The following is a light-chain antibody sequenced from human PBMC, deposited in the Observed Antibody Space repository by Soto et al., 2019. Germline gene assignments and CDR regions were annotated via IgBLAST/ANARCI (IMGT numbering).Light chain of an antibody. CDR3: QQYSNWPPEYT. CDR2: GAS. Sequence: ETVMTQSPATLSVSPGERATLSCRASQSISSNLAWYQQTPGQAPRLLIFGASTRATGIPARFSGSGSGTEFTLTINSLQSEDFGIYYCQQYSNWPPEYTFGQGTKLEIK. V-gene: IGKV3-15*01. CDR1: QSISSN. J-gene: IGKJ2*01.